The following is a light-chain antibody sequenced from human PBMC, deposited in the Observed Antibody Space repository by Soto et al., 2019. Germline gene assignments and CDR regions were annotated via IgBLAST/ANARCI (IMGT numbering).Light chain of an antibody. V-gene: IGKV3-15*01. CDR2: GAS. J-gene: IGKJ1*01. Sequence: EIVMTQSPGTLSVSPGERATLSCRASQSVTINLAWYQQKPGQAPRLLIYGASTRATGIPARFSGSGSGTEFTLTISSLLSEDFATYYCQHYNSYSEAFGQGTKVELK. CDR1: QSVTIN. CDR3: QHYNSYSEA.